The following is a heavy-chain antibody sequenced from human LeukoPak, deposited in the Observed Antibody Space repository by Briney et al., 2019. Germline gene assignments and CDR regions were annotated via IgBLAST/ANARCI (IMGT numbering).Heavy chain of an antibody. D-gene: IGHD4-17*01. J-gene: IGHJ4*02. Sequence: SVKVSCKASGDTFSSYAISWVRQAPGQGLEWMGGIIPIFGTANYAQKFQGRVTITADESTSTAYMELSSLRSEDTAVYYCARLPTYGDYPAGYWGQGTLVTVSS. CDR2: IIPIFGTA. V-gene: IGHV1-69*13. CDR1: GDTFSSYA. CDR3: ARLPTYGDYPAGY.